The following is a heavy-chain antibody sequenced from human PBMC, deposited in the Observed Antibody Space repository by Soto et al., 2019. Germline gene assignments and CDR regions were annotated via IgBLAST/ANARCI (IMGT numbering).Heavy chain of an antibody. CDR3: AKNWNYPWSAP. J-gene: IGHJ5*02. CDR1: GYTFTSYG. CDR2: ISAYNGNT. D-gene: IGHD1-7*01. Sequence: EASVKVSCKASGYTFTSYGISWVRQAPGQGLEWMGWISAYNGNTNYAQKLQGRVTMTTDTSTSTAYMELRSLRSDDTAVYYCAKNWNYPWSAPGGQGTLVTVSS. V-gene: IGHV1-18*01.